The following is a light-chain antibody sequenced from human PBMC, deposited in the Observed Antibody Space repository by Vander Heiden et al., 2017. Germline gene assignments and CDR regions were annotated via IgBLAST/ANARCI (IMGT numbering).Light chain of an antibody. J-gene: IGKJ1*01. CDR1: QSISSW. CDR3: QQDNSSSRT. V-gene: IGKV1-5*03. CDR2: KAS. Sequence: DIQMTQSPSTLSASVGDRVTITCRASQSISSWLAWYQQKAGKAPKLLIYKASSLESGVPSRFSGSGSGTEFTLTISSLQPDDFATYYCQQDNSSSRTFGQGTKVEIK.